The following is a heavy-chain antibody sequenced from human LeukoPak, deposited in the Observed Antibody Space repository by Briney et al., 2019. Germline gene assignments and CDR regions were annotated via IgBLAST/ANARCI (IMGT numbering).Heavy chain of an antibody. CDR1: GFTFSSYA. CDR3: ARDSTDETTVTVYGMDV. V-gene: IGHV3-30-3*01. J-gene: IGHJ6*02. D-gene: IGHD4-17*01. CDR2: ISYDGSNK. Sequence: GGSLRLSCAASGFTFSSYAMHWVRQAPGKGLEWVAVISYDGSNKYYADSVKGRFTISRDNSKNTLYLQMNSLRAEDTAVYYCARDSTDETTVTVYGMDVWGQGTTVTVSS.